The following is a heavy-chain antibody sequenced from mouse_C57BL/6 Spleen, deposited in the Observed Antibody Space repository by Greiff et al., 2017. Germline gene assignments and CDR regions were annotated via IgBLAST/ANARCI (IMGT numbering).Heavy chain of an antibody. CDR2: INSDGSST. J-gene: IGHJ1*03. CDR1: GFTFSDYY. V-gene: IGHV5-16*01. CDR3: ARDGRGYFDV. Sequence: EVQLVESEGGLVQPGSSMKLSCTASGFTFSDYYMAWVRQVPEKGLEWVANINSDGSSTYYLDSLKSRFIISRDNAKNILYLQMSSLKSEDTATYYCARDGRGYFDVWGTGTTVTVSS. D-gene: IGHD1-1*01.